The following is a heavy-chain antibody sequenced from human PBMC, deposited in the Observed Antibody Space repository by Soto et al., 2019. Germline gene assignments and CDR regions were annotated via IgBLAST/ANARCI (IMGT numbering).Heavy chain of an antibody. CDR1: GFTFSNYA. CDR2: ISDDGTNK. V-gene: IGHV3-30-3*01. Sequence: QVQLAESGGGVVQPGRSLRLSCAASGFTFSNYAMRWVRQAPGKGLEWVAFISDDGTNKYYADSVKGRFTISRDNFKNTLYLQMNSLRAEDTAVYYCARDVRGYDSSGYPMHYGMDVWGQGTTVTVSS. D-gene: IGHD3-22*01. CDR3: ARDVRGYDSSGYPMHYGMDV. J-gene: IGHJ6*02.